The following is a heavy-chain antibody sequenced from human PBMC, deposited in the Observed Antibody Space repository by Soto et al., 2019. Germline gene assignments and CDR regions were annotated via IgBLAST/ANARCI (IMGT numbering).Heavy chain of an antibody. Sequence: SQTLSLTCVISGDSVSSHSAAWNWIRQSPSRGLEWLGRTFYRSKWYNDYAVSVKSRITINPDTSKNQFSLQLHSVTPDDTAVYYCARRGRGAGDAFDIWGQGTMVTVSS. J-gene: IGHJ3*02. CDR2: TFYRSKWYN. CDR3: ARRGRGAGDAFDI. D-gene: IGHD3-16*01. CDR1: GDSVSSHSAA. V-gene: IGHV6-1*01.